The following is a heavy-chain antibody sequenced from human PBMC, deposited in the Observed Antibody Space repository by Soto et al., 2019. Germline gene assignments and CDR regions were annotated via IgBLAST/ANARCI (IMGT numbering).Heavy chain of an antibody. J-gene: IGHJ4*02. CDR3: ARFSRGLGFDY. D-gene: IGHD3-10*01. CDR1: GFTFSSYA. V-gene: IGHV3-30-3*01. Sequence: PGGSLRLFCAASGFTFSSYAMHWVRQAPGKGLEWVAVISYDGSNKYYADSVKGRFTISRDNSKNTLYLQMNSLRAEDTAVYYCARFSRGLGFDYWGQGTLVTVSS. CDR2: ISYDGSNK.